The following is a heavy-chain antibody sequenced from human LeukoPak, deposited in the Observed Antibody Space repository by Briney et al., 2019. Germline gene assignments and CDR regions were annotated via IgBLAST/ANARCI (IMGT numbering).Heavy chain of an antibody. CDR2: MNPNSGNT. Sequence: ASVKVSCKASGYTFTSYDINWVRQATGQGLEWMGWMNPNSGNTGYAQKFQGRVTMTRNTSISTAYMELSSLRSEDTAVYYCARGPPPVDGEYAYYGMDVWGQGTTVTVSS. J-gene: IGHJ6*02. V-gene: IGHV1-8*01. CDR3: ARGPPPVDGEYAYYGMDV. CDR1: GYTFTSYD. D-gene: IGHD4-17*01.